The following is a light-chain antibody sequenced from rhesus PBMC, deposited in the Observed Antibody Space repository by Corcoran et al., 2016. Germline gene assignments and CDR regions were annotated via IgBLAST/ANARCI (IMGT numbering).Light chain of an antibody. V-gene: IGLV3-29*01. CDR3: QVWDSTKDLLF. J-gene: IGLJ3*01. Sequence: SYRVTQPQSVSVSPGETARITCVGENIGNKYVHWYQQKPPQAPVLVVYKDSSRPSGIPERFSGSNSWNTATLSISGVEAGDEADFYCQVWDSTKDLLFFGSGTRLTVL. CDR2: KDS. CDR1: NIGNKY.